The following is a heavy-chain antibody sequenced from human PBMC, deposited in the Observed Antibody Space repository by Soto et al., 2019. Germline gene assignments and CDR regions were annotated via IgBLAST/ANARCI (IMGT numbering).Heavy chain of an antibody. D-gene: IGHD5-12*01. Sequence: PSETLALTCTVSGGSISSGGYYWSWIRQHPGKGLEWIGYIYYSGSTYYNPSLKSRVTISVDTSKNQFSLKLSSVTAADTAVYYCARGAERWLQLNYFDYWGQGILVTVHS. CDR3: ARGAERWLQLNYFDY. V-gene: IGHV4-31*03. CDR2: IYYSGST. J-gene: IGHJ4*02. CDR1: GGSISSGGYY.